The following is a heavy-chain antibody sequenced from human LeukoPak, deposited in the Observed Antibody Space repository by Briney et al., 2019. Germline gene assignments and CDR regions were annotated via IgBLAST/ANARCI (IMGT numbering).Heavy chain of an antibody. Sequence: SETLSLTCAVSGGSISSYYWSWIRQPPGKGLEWIGYIYYSGSTNYNPSLKSRVTISVDTSKNQFSLKLSSVTAADTAVYYCARADSSGYYSSWFDPWGQGTLVTVSS. CDR2: IYYSGST. V-gene: IGHV4-59*01. J-gene: IGHJ5*02. D-gene: IGHD3-22*01. CDR3: ARADSSGYYSSWFDP. CDR1: GGSISSYY.